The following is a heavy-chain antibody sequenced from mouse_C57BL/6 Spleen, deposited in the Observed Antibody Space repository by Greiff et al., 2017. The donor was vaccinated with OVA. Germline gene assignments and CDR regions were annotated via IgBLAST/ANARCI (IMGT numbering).Heavy chain of an antibody. CDR1: GYTFTSYG. CDR2: IYPRSGNT. CDR3: ARDGYDGFDY. Sequence: LQESGAELARPGASVKLSCKASGYTFTSYGISWVKQRTGQGLEWIGEIYPRSGNTYYNEKFKGKATLTADKSSSTAYMELRSLTSEDSAVYFCARDGYDGFDYWGQGTTLTVSS. D-gene: IGHD2-2*01. J-gene: IGHJ2*01. V-gene: IGHV1-81*01.